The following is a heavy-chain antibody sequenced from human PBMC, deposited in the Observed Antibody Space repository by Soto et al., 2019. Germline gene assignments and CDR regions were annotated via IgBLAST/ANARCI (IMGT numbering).Heavy chain of an antibody. Sequence: VXVSCKASGYTFTSYYMHWVRQAPGQGLEWMGIINPSGGSTSYAQKFQGRVTMTRDTSTSTVYMELSSLRSEDTAVYYCAXXEVFGPHGTFDIXXQGTMVTVSS. D-gene: IGHD3-16*01. CDR3: AXXEVFGPHGTFDI. V-gene: IGHV1-46*01. CDR1: GYTFTSYY. J-gene: IGHJ3*02. CDR2: INPSGGST.